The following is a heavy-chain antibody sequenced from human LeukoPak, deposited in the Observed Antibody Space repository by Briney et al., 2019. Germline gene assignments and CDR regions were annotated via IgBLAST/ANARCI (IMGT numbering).Heavy chain of an antibody. D-gene: IGHD3-3*01. Sequence: SETLSLTCAVYGGSFSGYYWSWIRQPPGKGLEWIGEINHSGSTNYNPSLKSRVTISVDTSKNQFSLKLSSVTAADTAVYYCARDRANDFWSGYYKVRFDPWGQGTLVTVSS. V-gene: IGHV4-34*01. CDR3: ARDRANDFWSGYYKVRFDP. CDR1: GGSFSGYY. J-gene: IGHJ5*02. CDR2: INHSGST.